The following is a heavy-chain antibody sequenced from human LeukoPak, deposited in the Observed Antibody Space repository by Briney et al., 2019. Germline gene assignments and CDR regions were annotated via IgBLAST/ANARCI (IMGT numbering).Heavy chain of an antibody. J-gene: IGHJ4*02. D-gene: IGHD5-12*01. CDR2: INPSGGGT. Sequence: ASVKVSCKASGYTFTNYYMHWVRQAPGQGLEWMGIINPSGGGTNYAQKFQGRVTMTGDTSTSTVYMELSSLTSEDTAVYYCARDGSGYAEASADYFDYWGQGTLVTASS. V-gene: IGHV1-46*01. CDR1: GYTFTNYY. CDR3: ARDGSGYAEASADYFDY.